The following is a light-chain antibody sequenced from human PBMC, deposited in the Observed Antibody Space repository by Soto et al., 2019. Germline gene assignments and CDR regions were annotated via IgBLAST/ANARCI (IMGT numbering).Light chain of an antibody. CDR3: QQYNNWPYT. CDR2: SAS. Sequence: ETVMTQSPATLSVSPGERVTLSCRASQSVRNNLAWYQQKPGQAPSLLIYSASTGATGMPARFSGSGSETEFTLTISSMQSEDFAVYYCQQYNNWPYTFGQGTKVDIK. J-gene: IGKJ2*01. CDR1: QSVRNN. V-gene: IGKV3-15*01.